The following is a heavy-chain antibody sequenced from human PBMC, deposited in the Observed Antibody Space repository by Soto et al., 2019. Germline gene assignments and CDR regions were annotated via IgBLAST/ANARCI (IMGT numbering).Heavy chain of an antibody. J-gene: IGHJ2*01. CDR2: IWYDVSNK. Sequence: KGLEGVAVIWYDVSNKYYADSVKGRFTISRDNSKNTLYLQMNSLRAEDTAVYYCARYFFFQAEDGIRDYLPVSAFLLNRSSDL. D-gene: IGHD3-9*01. CDR3: ARYFFFQAEDGIRDYLPVSAFLLNRSSDL. V-gene: IGHV3-33*01.